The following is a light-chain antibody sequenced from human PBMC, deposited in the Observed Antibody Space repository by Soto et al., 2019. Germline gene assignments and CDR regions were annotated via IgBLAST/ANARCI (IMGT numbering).Light chain of an antibody. CDR2: STR. CDR3: HSYNISLSVSVV. V-gene: IGLV1-40*01. CDR1: SSNIGAGYD. J-gene: IGLJ2*01. Sequence: QSVLTQPPSVSGAPGQRVTISCTGSSSNIGAGYDVQWYQQLPGAAPKLLIFSTRNRPSVVPDRVSGSRSGTSASLAITALQAGDETNYLCHSYNISLSVSVVFGGGTQLTVL.